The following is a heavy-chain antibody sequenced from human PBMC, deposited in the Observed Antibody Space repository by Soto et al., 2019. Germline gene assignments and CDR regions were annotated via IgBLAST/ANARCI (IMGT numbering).Heavy chain of an antibody. V-gene: IGHV3-30-3*01. CDR1: GFTFSSYA. Sequence: QVQLVESGGGVVQPGRSLRLSCAASGFTFSSYAMHWVRQAPGKGLEWVAVISYDGSNKYYADSVKGRFTISRDNSKNTLYLQMNSLRAEDTALYYCAKASGIAARRNWFDPWGQGTLVTVSS. CDR2: ISYDGSNK. D-gene: IGHD6-6*01. J-gene: IGHJ5*02. CDR3: AKASGIAARRNWFDP.